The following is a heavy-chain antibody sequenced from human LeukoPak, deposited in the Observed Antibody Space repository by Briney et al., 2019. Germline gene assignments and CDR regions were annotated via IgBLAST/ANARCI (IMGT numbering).Heavy chain of an antibody. CDR3: ARDSRRELLHAFDI. D-gene: IGHD1-26*01. V-gene: IGHV4-4*02. CDR2: IYHSGST. Sequence: SGTLSLTCAVSGGSISSSNWWSWVRQPPGKGLEWIGRIYHSGSTVYNPSLKSRVTISVDTSKNQFSLKLSSVTAADTAVYYCARDSRRELLHAFDIWGQGTMVTVSS. J-gene: IGHJ3*02. CDR1: GGSISSSNW.